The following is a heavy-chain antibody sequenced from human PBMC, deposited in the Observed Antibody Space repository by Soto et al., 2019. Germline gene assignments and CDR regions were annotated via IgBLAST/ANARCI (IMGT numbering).Heavy chain of an antibody. CDR2: IIPILGIA. J-gene: IGHJ6*02. D-gene: IGHD2-2*01. CDR3: AREGYCSSTSCPRYYYYYYGMDV. CDR1: GGTFSSYT. Sequence: SVKVSCKASGGTFSSYTISWVRQAPGQGLEWMGRIIPILGIANYAQKFQGRVTITADKSTSTAYMELSSLRSEDTAVYYCAREGYCSSTSCPRYYYYYYGMDVWGQ. V-gene: IGHV1-69*04.